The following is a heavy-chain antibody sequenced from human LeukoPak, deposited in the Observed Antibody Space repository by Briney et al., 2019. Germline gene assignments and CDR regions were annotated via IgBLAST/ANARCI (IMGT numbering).Heavy chain of an antibody. J-gene: IGHJ5*02. D-gene: IGHD3-22*01. V-gene: IGHV5-51*01. CDR2: IYPGDSDT. CDR3: ARQTYYYDSSGINWFDP. CDR1: GYSFTSYW. Sequence: GESLKISCKGSGYSFTSYWIGWVRQMPGKGLEWMGFIYPGDSDTRYSPSFQGQVTISADKSISTAYLQWSSLKASDTAMYYCARQTYYYDSSGINWFDPWGQGTLVTVSS.